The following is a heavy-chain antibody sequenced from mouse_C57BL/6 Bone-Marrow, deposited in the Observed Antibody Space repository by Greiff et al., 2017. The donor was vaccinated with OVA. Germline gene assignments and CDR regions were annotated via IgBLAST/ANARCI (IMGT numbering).Heavy chain of an antibody. CDR2: IDPANGNT. V-gene: IGHV14-3*01. J-gene: IGHJ3*01. CDR3: AFPYYYDPAWFAY. CDR1: GFNIKNTY. D-gene: IGHD1-1*01. Sequence: VQLKESVAELVRPGASVKLSCTASGFNIKNTYMHWVKQRPEQGLEWIGRIDPANGNTKYAPKFQGKATITADTSSNTAYLQLSSLTSEDSAVYYCAFPYYYDPAWFAYWGQGTLVTVSA.